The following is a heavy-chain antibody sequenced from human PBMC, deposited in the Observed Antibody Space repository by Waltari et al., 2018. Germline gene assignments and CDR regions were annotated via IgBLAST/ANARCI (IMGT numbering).Heavy chain of an antibody. J-gene: IGHJ3*02. CDR1: GGSFSGYY. V-gene: IGHV4-34*01. CDR2: INHSGST. D-gene: IGHD2-21*02. Sequence: QVQLQQWGAGLLKPSETLSLTCAVYGGSFSGYYWSWIRQPPGKGLEWIGEINHSGSTNYNPSLKSRVTISVDTSKNQFSLKLSSVTAADTAVYYCARERGDVVVTADAFDIWGQGTMVTVSS. CDR3: ARERGDVVVTADAFDI.